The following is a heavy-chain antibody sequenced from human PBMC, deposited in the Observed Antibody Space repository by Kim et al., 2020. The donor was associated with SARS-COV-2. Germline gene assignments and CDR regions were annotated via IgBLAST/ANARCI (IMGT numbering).Heavy chain of an antibody. CDR2: IGTAGDT. V-gene: IGHV3-13*04. CDR1: GFTFSSYD. Sequence: GGSLRLSCAASGFTFSSYDMHWVRQATGKGLEWVSAIGTAGDTYYPGSVKGRFTISRENAKNSLYLQMNSLRAGDTAVYYCARGNFWSGLQYYFDYWGQGTLVTVSS. CDR3: ARGNFWSGLQYYFDY. D-gene: IGHD3-3*01. J-gene: IGHJ4*02.